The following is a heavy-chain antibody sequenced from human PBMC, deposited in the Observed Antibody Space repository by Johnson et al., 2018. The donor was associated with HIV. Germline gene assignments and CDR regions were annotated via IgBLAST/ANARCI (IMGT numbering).Heavy chain of an antibody. J-gene: IGHJ3*02. CDR3: AKGEYFDSGGYYHVVMNGFDI. CDR2: ISYDGSNK. Sequence: QVQLVESGGGVVQPGRSLRLSCAASGITFSDYAMHWVRQAPGKGLEWVAVISYDGSNKYYADSVKGRFTISRDNSKNTLYLQMNSLRAEDTGVYYCAKGEYFDSGGYYHVVMNGFDIWGQGTTVIVSS. V-gene: IGHV3-30-3*01. CDR1: GITFSDYA. D-gene: IGHD3-22*01.